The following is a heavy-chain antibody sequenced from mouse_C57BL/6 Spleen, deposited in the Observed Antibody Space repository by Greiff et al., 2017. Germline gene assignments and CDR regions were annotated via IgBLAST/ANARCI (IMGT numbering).Heavy chain of an antibody. D-gene: IGHD4-1*01. V-gene: IGHV5-4*01. CDR2: ISDGGSYT. CDR3: ARELGRFLDY. Sequence: EVQGVESGGGLVKPGGSLKLSCAASGFTFSSYAMSWVRQTPEKRLEWVATISDGGSYTYYPDNGKGRFTISRDNAKNNLYLQMSHLKSEDTAMYYCARELGRFLDYWGQGTTLTVSS. CDR1: GFTFSSYA. J-gene: IGHJ2*01.